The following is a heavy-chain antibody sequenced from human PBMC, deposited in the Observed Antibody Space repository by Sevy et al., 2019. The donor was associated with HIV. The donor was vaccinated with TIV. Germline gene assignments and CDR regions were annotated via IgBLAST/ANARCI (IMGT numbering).Heavy chain of an antibody. D-gene: IGHD2-2*01. CDR2: IKQDGSEK. Sequence: GGSLRLSCAASGFTFSSYWMSWVRQAPGKGLEWVANIKQDGSEKYYVDSVKGRFTISRDNAKNSLYLQMNSLRAEDTAVYYCARALGPAAKYYYYYGMDVWGQGTTVTVSS. J-gene: IGHJ6*02. CDR1: GFTFSSYW. V-gene: IGHV3-7*01. CDR3: ARALGPAAKYYYYYGMDV.